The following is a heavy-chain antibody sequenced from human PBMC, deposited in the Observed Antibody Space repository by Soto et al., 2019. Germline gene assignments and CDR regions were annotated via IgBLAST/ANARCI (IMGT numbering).Heavy chain of an antibody. CDR1: GFTYSRYS. CDR2: ISSSSYV. V-gene: IGHV3-21*01. D-gene: IGHD6-13*01. J-gene: IGHJ4*02. CDR3: ARDESGTHSSSWYVY. Sequence: GVSLRLSFAASGFTYSRYSMNWVRQAPGKGLEWVSSISSSSYVYYADSVKGRFTISRDNAKNSLYLQMNSLRAEDTAVYYCARDESGTHSSSWYVYWGQGTLVTVSS.